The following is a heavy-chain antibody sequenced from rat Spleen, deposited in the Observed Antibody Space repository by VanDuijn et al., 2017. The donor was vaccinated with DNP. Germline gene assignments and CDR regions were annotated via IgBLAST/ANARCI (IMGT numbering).Heavy chain of an antibody. CDR1: GFTFGNSY. V-gene: IGHV5-25*01. D-gene: IGHD1-6*01. Sequence: EVKLVESGGGLVQPGRSLKLSCAASGFTFGNSYMAWVRQAPKEGLEWVAAISPSGSRPYSPDSVKGRFTISRDTAKSSLYLQMNSLKSEDTATYYCTRGVYYGSSWAFDYWGHGVMVTVSS. CDR2: ISPSGSRP. CDR3: TRGVYYGSSWAFDY. J-gene: IGHJ2*01.